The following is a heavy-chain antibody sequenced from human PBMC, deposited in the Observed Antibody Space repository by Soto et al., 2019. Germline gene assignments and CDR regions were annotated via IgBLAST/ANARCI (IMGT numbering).Heavy chain of an antibody. Sequence: QVQMVQSGAEAKKPGASVKVSCRTSGYIFTNYDITWVRQAPGQGLEWVGWISTYNGKTNFAQRLQDRVTLTTDTSTSTAYMELSSLRSDDTAVYYCARGADGDYWGQGTLVTVSS. D-gene: IGHD6-25*01. CDR1: GYIFTNYD. CDR2: ISTYNGKT. J-gene: IGHJ4*02. CDR3: ARGADGDY. V-gene: IGHV1-18*01.